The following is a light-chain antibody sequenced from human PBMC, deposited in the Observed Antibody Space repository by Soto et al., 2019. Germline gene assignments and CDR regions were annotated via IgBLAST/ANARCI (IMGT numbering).Light chain of an antibody. CDR2: KAS. CDR3: QHYNSYSEA. CDR1: QTISSW. J-gene: IGKJ1*01. Sequence: DIQMSQSPSARSASVADRVTITCRASQTISSWLAWYQQKPGKAPKLLIYKASTLKSGVPPRFSGSGSGTEFTLTISSLQPDDFATYYCQHYNSYSEAFGQGTKVDIK. V-gene: IGKV1-5*03.